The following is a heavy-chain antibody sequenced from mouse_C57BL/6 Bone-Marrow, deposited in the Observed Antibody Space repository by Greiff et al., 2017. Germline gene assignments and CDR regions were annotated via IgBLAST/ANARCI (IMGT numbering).Heavy chain of an antibody. V-gene: IGHV1-63*01. D-gene: IGHD5-1*01. CDR3: ARSLSTYYAMDY. J-gene: IGHJ4*01. Sequence: QVQLKESGAELVRPGTSVKMSCKASGYTFTNYWIGWAKQRPGHGLEWIGDIYPGGGYTNYNEKFKGKATLTADKSSSTAYMQFSSLTSEDSAIYYCARSLSTYYAMDYWGQGTSVTVSS. CDR1: GYTFTNYW. CDR2: IYPGGGYT.